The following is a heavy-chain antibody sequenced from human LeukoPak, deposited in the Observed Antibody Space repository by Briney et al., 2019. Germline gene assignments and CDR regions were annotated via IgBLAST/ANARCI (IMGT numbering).Heavy chain of an antibody. CDR1: GFTFSSYE. V-gene: IGHV3-7*01. D-gene: IGHD6-13*01. CDR3: ARGTSSRWYVNYYYYMDV. CDR2: IKQDESEK. J-gene: IGHJ6*03. Sequence: GGSLRLSCAASGFTFSSYEMNWVRQAPGKGLEWVANIKQDESEKDYVDSVKGRFTISRDNAKTSLYLQMNSLRAEDTAVYYCARGTSSRWYVNYYYYMDVWGKGTTVTISS.